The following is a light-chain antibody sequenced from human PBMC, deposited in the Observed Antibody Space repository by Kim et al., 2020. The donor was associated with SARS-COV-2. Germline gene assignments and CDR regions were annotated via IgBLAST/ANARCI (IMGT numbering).Light chain of an antibody. CDR3: QQHNSWWT. J-gene: IGKJ1*01. CDR2: SAS. Sequence: SVSPGERATLSCGASQTVFRNLAWYQQKPGQPPRLLIYSASTRAAGIPARFSGSGSGTEFTLVISSLQSDDFAVYYCQQHNSWWTFGQGTKVDIK. V-gene: IGKV3-15*01. CDR1: QTVFRN.